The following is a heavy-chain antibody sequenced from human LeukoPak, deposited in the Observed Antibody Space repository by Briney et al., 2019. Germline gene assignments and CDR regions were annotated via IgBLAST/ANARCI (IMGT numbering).Heavy chain of an antibody. CDR2: INHGGST. Sequence: SETLSLTCAVYGGSFSGYYWSWIRQPPGKGLEWIGEINHGGSTNYNPSLKSRVTISVDTSKNQFSLELSSVTAADTAVYYCARTPSAATRYYYYYGMDVWGKGTTVTVSS. D-gene: IGHD2-15*01. CDR1: GGSFSGYY. CDR3: ARTPSAATRYYYYYGMDV. V-gene: IGHV4-34*01. J-gene: IGHJ6*04.